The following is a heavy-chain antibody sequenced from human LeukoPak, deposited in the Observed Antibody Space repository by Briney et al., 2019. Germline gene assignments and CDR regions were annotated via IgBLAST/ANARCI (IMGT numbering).Heavy chain of an antibody. D-gene: IGHD3-10*01. Sequence: SETLSLTCTVSGGSISSGDYYWSWIRQPPGKGLEWIGYIYYSGSTYYNPSLKSRVTISVDTSKNQFSLTLSSVTAADAAVYYCARAGDYYVSGSYLGYWGQGTLVTVSS. CDR2: IYYSGST. V-gene: IGHV4-30-4*02. CDR1: GGSISSGDYY. J-gene: IGHJ4*02. CDR3: ARAGDYYVSGSYLGY.